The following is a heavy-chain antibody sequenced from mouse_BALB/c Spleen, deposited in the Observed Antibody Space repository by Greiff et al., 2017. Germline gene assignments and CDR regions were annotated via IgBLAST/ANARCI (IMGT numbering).Heavy chain of an antibody. V-gene: IGHV2-3*01. CDR3: AKPTDNSGYGAMDY. D-gene: IGHD3-2*01. J-gene: IGHJ4*01. Sequence: VQLVESGPGLVAPSQSLSISCAASGFSLTSYGVSWVRQPPGKGLEWLGVIWGDGSTNYHSDLISGLSISIDNSKSQVFLIQNSLQTDDATTYYCAKPTDNSGYGAMDYWGQGTSVTVSS. CDR1: GFSLTSYG. CDR2: IWGDGST.